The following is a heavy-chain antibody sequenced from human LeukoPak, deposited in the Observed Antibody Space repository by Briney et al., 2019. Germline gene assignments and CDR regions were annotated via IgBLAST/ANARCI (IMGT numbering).Heavy chain of an antibody. Sequence: PSETLSLTCTVSGGSVSRGGYYWNWIRQHPGKGLEWIGFTSYSEGTYYNPSLMSRITISVDTSKNQFSLKLSSVTAADTAVYYCARGTMTTVTYYFDYWGQGTLVTVSS. J-gene: IGHJ4*02. CDR1: GGSVSRGGYY. V-gene: IGHV4-31*03. CDR2: TSYSEGT. CDR3: ARGTMTTVTYYFDY. D-gene: IGHD4-17*01.